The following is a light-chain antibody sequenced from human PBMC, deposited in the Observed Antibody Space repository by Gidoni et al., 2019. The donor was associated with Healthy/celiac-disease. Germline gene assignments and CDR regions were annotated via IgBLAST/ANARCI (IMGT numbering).Light chain of an antibody. V-gene: IGKV3-20*01. Sequence: EIVLTQSPGSLHLSPVERAALSGRASQRVSSSYLAWYQQKPGQAPRLLIYGASSRATGLPDRFSGSGSGTDFTLTISRLEPEDFAVYYCQQYGSSPLFGPGTKVDIK. CDR3: QQYGSSPL. J-gene: IGKJ3*01. CDR2: GAS. CDR1: QRVSSSY.